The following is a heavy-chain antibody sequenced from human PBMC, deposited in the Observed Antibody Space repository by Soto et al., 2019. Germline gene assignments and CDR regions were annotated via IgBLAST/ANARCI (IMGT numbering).Heavy chain of an antibody. Sequence: GASVKVSCTASGGSLNTYAISWVRQAPGQGLEWMGRIIPILGIANYAQKFQGRVTITADKSTSTAYMELSSLRSEDTAVYYCAGLSGGTSYYGMDVWGQGTTVTVSS. J-gene: IGHJ6*02. CDR1: GGSLNTYA. CDR3: AGLSGGTSYYGMDV. CDR2: IIPILGIA. D-gene: IGHD3-10*01. V-gene: IGHV1-69*04.